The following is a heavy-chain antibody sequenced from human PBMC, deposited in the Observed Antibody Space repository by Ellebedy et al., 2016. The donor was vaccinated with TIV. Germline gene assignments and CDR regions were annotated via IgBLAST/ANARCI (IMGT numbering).Heavy chain of an antibody. Sequence: GESLKISCAASGFTFSSYGMHWVRQAPGKGLEWVAVIWYDGSITYYADSVKGRFTISRDNSKNTLYLQMNSLRAEDTAVYYCARDLLIGATSEECLDYWGQGTLVTVSS. CDR2: IWYDGSIT. V-gene: IGHV3-33*01. D-gene: IGHD1-26*01. CDR1: GFTFSSYG. CDR3: ARDLLIGATSEECLDY. J-gene: IGHJ4*02.